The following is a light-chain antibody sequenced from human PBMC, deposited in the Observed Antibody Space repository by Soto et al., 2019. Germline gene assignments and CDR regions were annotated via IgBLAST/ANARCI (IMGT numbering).Light chain of an antibody. CDR3: QQYGSPIT. CDR2: GAS. Sequence: EIVLTQSPGTLSLSPGERATLSCRASQSVSSSYLAWYQQKPGQAPRPLLYGASSRATGIPDRFSGSGSGTDSTLTISRLEPEDFAVYYCQQYGSPITFDQRKRLEIK. CDR1: QSVSSSY. V-gene: IGKV3-20*01. J-gene: IGKJ5*01.